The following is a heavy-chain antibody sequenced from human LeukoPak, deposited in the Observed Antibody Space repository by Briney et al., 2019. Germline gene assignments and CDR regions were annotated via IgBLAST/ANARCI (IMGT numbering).Heavy chain of an antibody. CDR1: GFTFNFYD. J-gene: IGHJ4*02. CDR3: VLSGYGDYYFDS. V-gene: IGHV3-23*01. Sequence: GGSLRLSCAPSGFTFNFYDMRWVRQAPGKGLEWVSAISNSGGSTYYADSVKGRFTISRDNSKNTLYLQINSLRAEDTAVYYCVLSGYGDYYFDSWGQGTLVTVSS. D-gene: IGHD4-17*01. CDR2: ISNSGGST.